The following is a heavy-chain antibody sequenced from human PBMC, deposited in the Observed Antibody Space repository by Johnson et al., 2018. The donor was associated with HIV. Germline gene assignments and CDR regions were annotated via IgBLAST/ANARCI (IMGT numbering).Heavy chain of an antibody. Sequence: VQLVESGVGLVQPGGSLRLSCAASGFTFSSYWMSWVRQAPGKGLEWVANIKQDGSEKYYVVSVKGRFTISSEKTQNSLSLQMNSLRAGDTAVYDWARGGWVFDAFDIWGQGTMVTVSS. J-gene: IGHJ3*02. V-gene: IGHV3-7*05. CDR3: ARGGWVFDAFDI. CDR1: GFTFSSYW. CDR2: IKQDGSEK. D-gene: IGHD6-13*01.